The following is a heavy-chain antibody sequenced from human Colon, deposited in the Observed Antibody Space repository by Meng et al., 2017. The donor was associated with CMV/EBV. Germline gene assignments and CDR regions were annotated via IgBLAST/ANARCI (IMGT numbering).Heavy chain of an antibody. CDR3: ARDYALRRFDY. V-gene: IGHV4-59*01. D-gene: IGHD2-2*01. J-gene: IGHJ4*02. Sequence: SETLSLTCTLSGGTLSSFYWGWIRQSPGTGLEWIGHFYHSGIINYNPSLKNRATISADMARNQLSLKLTAVAAADTAVYYCARDYALRRFDYWGQGTLVTVSS. CDR2: FYHSGII. CDR1: GGTLSSFY.